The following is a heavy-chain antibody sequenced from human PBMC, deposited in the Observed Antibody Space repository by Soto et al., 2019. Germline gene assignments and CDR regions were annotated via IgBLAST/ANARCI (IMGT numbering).Heavy chain of an antibody. CDR1: GFAFNNYG. CDR2: ISKSEYT. J-gene: IGHJ4*02. V-gene: IGHV3-21*01. CDR3: ARADSTIRPAVSDN. Sequence: GGSLRLSCTVSGFAFNNYGINWVRQAPGEGLECGSSISKSEYTCYSGSVKDRFAISRDNAKSSVAPQMNTLRLDDTGVYYCARADSTIRPAVSDNWGQGALVTASS. D-gene: IGHD2-2*01.